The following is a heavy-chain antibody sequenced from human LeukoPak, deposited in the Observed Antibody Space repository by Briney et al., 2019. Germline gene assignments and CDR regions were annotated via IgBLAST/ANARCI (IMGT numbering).Heavy chain of an antibody. V-gene: IGHV1-69*06. CDR3: VSTYYYDSGGSPDY. Sequence: SVKASCKSSGYTFSSHAITWVRQAPGEGLEWMGRIIPIFGTANYAQKFQGTVAITADKSTSTTYLELSSLRSEDTAMYYCVSTYYYDSGGSPDYWGQGTLVIVSS. D-gene: IGHD3-22*01. CDR1: GYTFSSHA. J-gene: IGHJ4*02. CDR2: IIPIFGTA.